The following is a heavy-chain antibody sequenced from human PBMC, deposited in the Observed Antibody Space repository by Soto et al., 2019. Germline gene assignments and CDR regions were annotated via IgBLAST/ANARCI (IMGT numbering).Heavy chain of an antibody. Sequence: QVQLVQSGAEVKKPGASVKVSCKTSGYTFIGYYLNWVRQAPGQGLEWMGWVNPHTGGTHYAQMSGGRVAMTRDTSTYAADMELSGLKFDDTATYFCARVMAYEQQLVPFDYWGQGTLVTVSS. CDR3: ARVMAYEQQLVPFDY. V-gene: IGHV1-2*02. CDR2: VNPHTGGT. J-gene: IGHJ4*02. D-gene: IGHD6-13*01. CDR1: GYTFIGYY.